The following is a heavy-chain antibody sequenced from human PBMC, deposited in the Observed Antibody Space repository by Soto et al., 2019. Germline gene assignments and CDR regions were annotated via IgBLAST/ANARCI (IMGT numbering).Heavy chain of an antibody. D-gene: IGHD3-16*02. CDR2: IRSKTNSYAT. CDR3: TIHLGELSFPRAFDI. J-gene: IGHJ3*02. CDR1: GFTVSGSA. V-gene: IGHV3-73*01. Sequence: EVQLVESGGGLVQPGGSLKLSCAASGFTVSGSAVNWVRQASGKGLEWVGRIRSKTNSYATAYAASVKGRFTISRDDSKKTAYLQMNSLKTEDTAVYYWTIHLGELSFPRAFDIWGQGTMVTVSS.